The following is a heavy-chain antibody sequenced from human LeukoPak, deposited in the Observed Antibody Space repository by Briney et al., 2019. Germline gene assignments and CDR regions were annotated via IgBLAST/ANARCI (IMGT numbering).Heavy chain of an antibody. Sequence: PSETLSLTCAVYGGSFSGYYWGWIRQPPGRGLEWIGDINHGGSTNYNPSLKSRLTISVDTSKNQFSLKLNSVTAADTAVYYCARGRYTIFGVVSDFDHWGQRTLVTVSS. CDR1: GGSFSGYY. CDR2: INHGGST. CDR3: ARGRYTIFGVVSDFDH. J-gene: IGHJ4*02. D-gene: IGHD3-3*01. V-gene: IGHV4-34*01.